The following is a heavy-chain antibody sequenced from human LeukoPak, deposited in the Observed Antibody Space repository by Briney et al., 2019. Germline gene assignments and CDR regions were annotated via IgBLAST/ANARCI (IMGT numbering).Heavy chain of an antibody. CDR3: ARVGCSSTYCPVSYYFGMDV. Sequence: PSETLSLTCTVSGGSINSGGYYWSWIRQHPGKGLEWIGNIYYSGSTYYNPSLKSRVIISIDTSKNQLSLKLNSVTAADTAVYYCARVGCSSTYCPVSYYFGMDVWGQGTTVTVSS. D-gene: IGHD2-2*01. CDR2: IYYSGST. V-gene: IGHV4-31*03. CDR1: GGSINSGGYY. J-gene: IGHJ6*02.